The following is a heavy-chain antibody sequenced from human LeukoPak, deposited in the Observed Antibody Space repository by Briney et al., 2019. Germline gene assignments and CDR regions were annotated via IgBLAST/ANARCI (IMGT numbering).Heavy chain of an antibody. D-gene: IGHD4-17*01. CDR1: GYSFTNYW. J-gene: IGHJ3*02. V-gene: IGHV5-51*01. Sequence: GESLKISCKGSGYSFTNYWIGWVRQMPGKGLEWMGIIYPGDSAGDSDTRYSPSFRGQVTISADKSISTAYLQWSSLKASDTAMYYCARRGGYGDLDAFDIWGQGTMVTVSS. CDR2: IYPGDSAGDSDT. CDR3: ARRGGYGDLDAFDI.